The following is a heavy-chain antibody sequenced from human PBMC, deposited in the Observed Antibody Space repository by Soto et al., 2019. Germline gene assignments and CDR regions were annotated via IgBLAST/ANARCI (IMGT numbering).Heavy chain of an antibody. CDR3: ARCPGLAAAGIYYFDY. J-gene: IGHJ4*02. CDR1: GYTFTSYG. V-gene: IGHV1-18*01. D-gene: IGHD6-13*01. Sequence: ASVKVSCKASGYTFTSYGISWVRQAPGQGLEWMGWISAYNGNTNYAQKLQGRVTMTIDTSTSTAYMELRSLRSDDTAVYYCARCPGLAAAGIYYFDYWGQGTLVTVPQ. CDR2: ISAYNGNT.